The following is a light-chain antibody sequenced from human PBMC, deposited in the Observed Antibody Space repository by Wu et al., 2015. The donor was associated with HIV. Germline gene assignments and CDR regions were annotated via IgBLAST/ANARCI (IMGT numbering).Light chain of an antibody. J-gene: IGKJ2*03. CDR2: DAS. Sequence: AIQLTQSPSSLSASVGDRVTITCRASQGISSALAWYQQKPGKAPKLLIYDASSLESGVPSRFSGSGSGTDFTLTISSLQPEDFAVYYCQQYGSSPRYSFGQGTKLEIK. V-gene: IGKV1-13*02. CDR1: QGISSA. CDR3: QQYGSSPRYS.